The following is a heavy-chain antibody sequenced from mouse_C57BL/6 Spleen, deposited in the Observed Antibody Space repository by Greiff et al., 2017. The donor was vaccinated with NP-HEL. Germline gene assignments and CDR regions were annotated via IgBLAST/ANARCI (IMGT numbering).Heavy chain of an antibody. CDR2: INPSNGGT. V-gene: IGHV1-53*01. CDR1: GYTFTSYW. D-gene: IGHD2-1*01. J-gene: IGHJ3*01. CDR3: ARSGGLWYPWFAY. Sequence: VQLQQPGTELVKPGASVKLSCKASGYTFTSYWMHWVKQRPGQGLEWIGNINPSNGGTNYNEKFKSKATLTVDKSSSTAYMQLSSLTSEDSAVYYCARSGGLWYPWFAYWGQGTLVTVSA.